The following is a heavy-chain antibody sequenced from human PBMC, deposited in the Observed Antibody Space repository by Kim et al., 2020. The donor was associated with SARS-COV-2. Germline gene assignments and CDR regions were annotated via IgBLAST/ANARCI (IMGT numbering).Heavy chain of an antibody. CDR3: VKDRGYSTSSIDY. D-gene: IGHD6-6*01. CDR1: GFTFDDYA. V-gene: IGHV3-9*01. CDR2: ISWNSDSI. Sequence: GGSLRLSCAASGFTFDDYAMHWVRQAPGKGLEWVSGISWNSDSIGYADSVKGRFTTSRDNAKNSLYLQMNSLRAEDTALYYCVKDRGYSTSSIDYWGQGTLVTVSS. J-gene: IGHJ4*02.